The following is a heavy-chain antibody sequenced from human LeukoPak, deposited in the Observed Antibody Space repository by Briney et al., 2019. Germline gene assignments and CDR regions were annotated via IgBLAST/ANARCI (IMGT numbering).Heavy chain of an antibody. D-gene: IGHD2-2*01. J-gene: IGHJ4*02. CDR1: GGTFSSCA. Sequence: SVKVSCKASGGTFSSCAISWVRQAPGQGLEWMGGIIPTFGTANYAQKFQGRVTITADESTSTAYMELSSLRSEDTAVYYCARDLVGYCSSTSCPGAYWGQGTLVTVSS. CDR2: IIPTFGTA. V-gene: IGHV1-69*01. CDR3: ARDLVGYCSSTSCPGAY.